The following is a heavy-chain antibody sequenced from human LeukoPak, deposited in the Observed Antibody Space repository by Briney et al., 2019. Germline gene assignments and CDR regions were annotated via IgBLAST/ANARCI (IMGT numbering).Heavy chain of an antibody. CDR3: ARFAEVYYYVDV. D-gene: IGHD2-21*01. CDR1: GFTLDNYI. V-gene: IGHV3-21*01. CDR2: IRSYSSYI. J-gene: IGHJ6*03. Sequence: GGSLRLSCAASGFTLDNYIFNWVRPAPGKGLEWVASIRSYSSYIHYADSVKGRFTISRDDAKKSLYLQMDSLRAEDTAVYFVARFAEVYYYVDVWGTGTTVIVSS.